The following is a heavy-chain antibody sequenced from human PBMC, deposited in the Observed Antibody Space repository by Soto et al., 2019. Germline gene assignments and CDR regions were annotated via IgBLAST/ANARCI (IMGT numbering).Heavy chain of an antibody. CDR3: AHSRNLITEDAQVGDFDY. Sequence: QITLKESGPTLVKPTQTLTLTCSFSGFSLTTDGVGVGWVRQPPVEALEWLALIYWDDDERYSPSLKTRLTITKDPPKNQVVLIMTNMDPVDTATYYCAHSRNLITEDAQVGDFDYWGQGTLVTVSS. CDR2: IYWDDDE. V-gene: IGHV2-5*02. J-gene: IGHJ4*02. CDR1: GFSLTTDGVG. D-gene: IGHD3-10*01.